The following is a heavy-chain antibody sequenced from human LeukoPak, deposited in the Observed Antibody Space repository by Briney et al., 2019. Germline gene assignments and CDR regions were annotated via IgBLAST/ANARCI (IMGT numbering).Heavy chain of an antibody. D-gene: IGHD3-3*01. V-gene: IGHV1-8*01. Sequence: ASVKVSCKASGYTFTSYDINWVRQATGQGLEWMGWMNPNRGNTGYAQKFQGRVTMTRNTSISTAYMELSSLRSEDTAVYYCASSITIFGVVTTDTFDYWGQGTLVTVSS. CDR1: GYTFTSYD. CDR2: MNPNRGNT. J-gene: IGHJ4*02. CDR3: ASSITIFGVVTTDTFDY.